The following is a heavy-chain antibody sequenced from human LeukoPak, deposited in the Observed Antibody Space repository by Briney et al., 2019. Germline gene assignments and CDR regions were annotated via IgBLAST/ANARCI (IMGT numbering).Heavy chain of an antibody. CDR1: GYTLTELS. CDR3: ATGHRIAVAGTGDY. D-gene: IGHD6-19*01. J-gene: IGHJ4*02. Sequence: GASVKVSCKVSGYTLTELSMHWVRQAPGKGLGWMGGFDPEDGETIYAQKFQGRVTMTEDTSTDTAYMELSSLRSEDTAVYYCATGHRIAVAGTGDYWGEGTLVTVSS. CDR2: FDPEDGET. V-gene: IGHV1-24*01.